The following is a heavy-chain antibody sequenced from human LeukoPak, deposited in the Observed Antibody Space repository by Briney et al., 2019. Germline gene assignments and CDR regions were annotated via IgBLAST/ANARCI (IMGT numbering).Heavy chain of an antibody. Sequence: PSETLSLTCAVYGGSLNVYYWRWIRESPRRGLEWSGEINNSGSTNYNSHLNSRVTISAATSNNQFSLKLRSVTAADTAVYYCARGRYSSGWYMLFDYWGQGTLVTVSS. CDR2: INNSGST. J-gene: IGHJ4*02. CDR1: GGSLNVYY. V-gene: IGHV4-34*01. D-gene: IGHD6-19*01. CDR3: ARGRYSSGWYMLFDY.